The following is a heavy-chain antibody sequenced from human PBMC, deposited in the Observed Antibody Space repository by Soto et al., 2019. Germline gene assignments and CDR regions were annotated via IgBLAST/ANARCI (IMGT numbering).Heavy chain of an antibody. Sequence: AGSLKLSCAASGFTFSSYGMHWVRQAPGKGLEWVAVISYDGSNKYYADSVKGRFTISRDNSKNTLYLQMNSLRAEDTAVYYCAKLTHYGDYIYYYYGMDVWGQGTTVTVSS. CDR3: AKLTHYGDYIYYYYGMDV. V-gene: IGHV3-30*18. CDR1: GFTFSSYG. CDR2: ISYDGSNK. J-gene: IGHJ6*02. D-gene: IGHD4-17*01.